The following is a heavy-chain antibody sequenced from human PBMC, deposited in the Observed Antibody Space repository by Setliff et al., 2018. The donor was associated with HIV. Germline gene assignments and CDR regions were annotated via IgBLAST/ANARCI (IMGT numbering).Heavy chain of an antibody. CDR3: ARHYRELLGDAFDI. J-gene: IGHJ3*02. V-gene: IGHV4-39*01. CDR1: GGSLSSSNNF. CDR2: TDYTGNA. D-gene: IGHD3-16*02. Sequence: PSETLSLTCTVSGGSLSSSNNFWGWIRQRPGKGLEWIGTTDYTGNADYNTSLKSRLTISVDTSKNQFSLKLNSVTAADTAVYYCARHYRELLGDAFDIWGQGTLVTVSS.